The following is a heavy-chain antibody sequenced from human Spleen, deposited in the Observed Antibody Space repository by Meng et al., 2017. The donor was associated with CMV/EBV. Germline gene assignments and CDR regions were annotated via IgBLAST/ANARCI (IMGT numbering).Heavy chain of an antibody. CDR1: GFTFSRYG. Sequence: GESLKISCAASGFTFSRYGMDWVRQGPGKGLEWVTFIENDGSNKYYADSVKGRFTISRDNFKNTVHLQINSLRAEDTALYYCVKFFRWDQPDDAFDIWGQGTLVTVSS. CDR3: VKFFRWDQPDDAFDI. D-gene: IGHD1-26*01. CDR2: IENDGSNK. J-gene: IGHJ3*02. V-gene: IGHV3-30*02.